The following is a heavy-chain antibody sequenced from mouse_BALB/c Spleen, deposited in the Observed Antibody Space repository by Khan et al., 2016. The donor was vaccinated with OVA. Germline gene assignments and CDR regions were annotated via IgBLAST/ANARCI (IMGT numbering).Heavy chain of an antibody. CDR3: AREEALYYFDY. D-gene: IGHD3-2*02. Sequence: QVQLKQSGAELGRPGASVKLSCKTSGYIFTSYWIPWVKQRSGQGLEWIARIYPGTENTYYNEKFKDKATLTADKSSSTAYMQLSSLKSEDSAVYFCAREEALYYFDYWGQGTTLTVSS. V-gene: IGHV1-76*01. CDR1: GYIFTSYW. CDR2: IYPGTENT. J-gene: IGHJ2*01.